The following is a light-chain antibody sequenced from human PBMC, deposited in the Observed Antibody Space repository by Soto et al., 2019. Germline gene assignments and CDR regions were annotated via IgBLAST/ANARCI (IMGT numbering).Light chain of an antibody. V-gene: IGLV1-47*01. CDR2: RNN. CDR1: SSNIGSNS. CDR3: AAWDDSLTGSWV. Sequence: QPVLTQPPSASGTPGQRVTISCSGSSSNIGSNSVYWYQQLPGTAPKLLIYRNNQRPSGVPDRFSGPKSGTSASLAISGLRSEDEADYYCAAWDDSLTGSWVFGGGTKLTVL. J-gene: IGLJ3*02.